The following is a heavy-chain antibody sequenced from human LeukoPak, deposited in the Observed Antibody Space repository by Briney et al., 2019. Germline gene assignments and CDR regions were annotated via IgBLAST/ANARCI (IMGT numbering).Heavy chain of an antibody. V-gene: IGHV3-30-3*01. J-gene: IGHJ4*02. Sequence: GGSLRLSCAASGFTFSSYAMHWVRQAPGKGLEWVAVISYDGSNKYYADSVKGRFTISRDNSKNTLYLQMNSLRAEDTAVYYCARDTDPGYSGYDPPGPFDYWGQGTLVTVSS. CDR3: ARDTDPGYSGYDPPGPFDY. CDR1: GFTFSSYA. D-gene: IGHD5-12*01. CDR2: ISYDGSNK.